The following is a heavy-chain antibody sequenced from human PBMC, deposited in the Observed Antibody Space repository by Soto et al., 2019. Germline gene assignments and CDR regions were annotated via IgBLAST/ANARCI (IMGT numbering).Heavy chain of an antibody. J-gene: IGHJ4*02. Sequence: GGSLRLSCAASGFTFSSYAMSWVRQAPGKGLEWVSAISGSGGSTYYADSVKGRFTISRDNSKNTLYLQMNSLRAEDTAVYYCAKDHGSGWYLHVQLYYWGQGTLVTVSS. V-gene: IGHV3-23*01. CDR1: GFTFSSYA. CDR2: ISGSGGST. D-gene: IGHD6-19*01. CDR3: AKDHGSGWYLHVQLYY.